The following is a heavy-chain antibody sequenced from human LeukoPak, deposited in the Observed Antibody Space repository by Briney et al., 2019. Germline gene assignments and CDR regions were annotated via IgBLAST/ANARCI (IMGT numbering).Heavy chain of an antibody. J-gene: IGHJ4*02. CDR1: GGSVSSGSYY. D-gene: IGHD3-22*01. CDR2: IYYSGSS. V-gene: IGHV4-61*01. Sequence: KASETLSLTCTVSGGSVSSGSYYWSWIRQPPGKGLEWIGYIYYSGSSNYNPSLKSRVTISVDTPKSQFSLRLTSVTAADTAVYYCATGGYYDSSTFDYWGQGAQVTVSS. CDR3: ATGGYYDSSTFDY.